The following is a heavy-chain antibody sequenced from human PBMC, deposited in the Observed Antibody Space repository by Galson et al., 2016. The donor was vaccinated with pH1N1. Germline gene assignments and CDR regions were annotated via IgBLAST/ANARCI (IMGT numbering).Heavy chain of an antibody. J-gene: IGHJ4*02. Sequence: QSGAEVKKPGASVKVSCKASGYTFTSYGISWVRQAPGQGLEWMGRISGYNGNTNYAQKLQGRVTMTTDTSTSTAYMELSSLRSEDTAVYYCATDRVPENYFASGSYYVAPLYYWGQGTLVTVSS. CDR2: ISGYNGNT. V-gene: IGHV1-18*01. CDR3: ATDRVPENYFASGSYYVAPLYY. CDR1: GYTFTSYG. D-gene: IGHD3-10*01.